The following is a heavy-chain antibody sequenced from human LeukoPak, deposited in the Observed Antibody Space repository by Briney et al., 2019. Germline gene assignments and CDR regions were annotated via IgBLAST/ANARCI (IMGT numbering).Heavy chain of an antibody. J-gene: IGHJ4*02. CDR3: AKDVSYSSSPYYFDY. Sequence: GGSLRLSCATSGFTFSSYGMHWVRQAPGKGLEWVAVISYDGGNKYYADSVKGRFTISRDNSKNTLYLQMNSLRAEDTAVYYCAKDVSYSSSPYYFDYWGQGTLVTASS. CDR2: ISYDGGNK. CDR1: GFTFSSYG. D-gene: IGHD6-13*01. V-gene: IGHV3-30*18.